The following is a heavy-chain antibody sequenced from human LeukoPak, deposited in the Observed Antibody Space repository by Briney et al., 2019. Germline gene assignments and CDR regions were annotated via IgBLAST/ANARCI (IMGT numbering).Heavy chain of an antibody. CDR3: ARGRSTGYPYYFEY. V-gene: IGHV1-8*03. D-gene: IGHD5-12*01. CDR2: MNPNSGST. Sequence: ASVKVSCKASGCSFTSYDINWVRQATGQGLEWTGWMNPNSGSTGYAQKFQGRVTITRNTSISTAYMELSGLRSEDTAVYYCARGRSTGYPYYFEYWGQGTLVTVSS. J-gene: IGHJ4*02. CDR1: GCSFTSYD.